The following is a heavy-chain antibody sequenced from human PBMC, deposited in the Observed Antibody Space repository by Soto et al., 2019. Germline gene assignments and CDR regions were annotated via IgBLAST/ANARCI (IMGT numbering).Heavy chain of an antibody. D-gene: IGHD6-13*01. V-gene: IGHV1-18*04. CDR3: ARKVLTAAGRIVQFDY. CDR1: GYTFTNYA. CDR2: ISTYNGNT. Sequence: QVQLVQSGGEVTKPGAAVRVYCKTSGYTFTNYAITWVRQAPGQGLEWMGWISTYNGNTNYAQKFQGRVTMTTDTSTSTASMELRSLKSDDTDVYYWARKVLTAAGRIVQFDYWGQGTLVTVSS. J-gene: IGHJ4*02.